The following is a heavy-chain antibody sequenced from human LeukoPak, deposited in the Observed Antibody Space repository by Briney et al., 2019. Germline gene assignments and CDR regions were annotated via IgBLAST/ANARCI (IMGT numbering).Heavy chain of an antibody. Sequence: GGSLRLSCAASGFTFSTSWMHWVRQAPGKGLVWVSRIDGDGSRTSYADSVKGRFTISRDNAKNTLYLQMNSLRAEDTAMYYCARASSYFDSRGLHWFDPWGQGTLVTVSS. CDR2: IDGDGSRT. V-gene: IGHV3-74*01. CDR3: ARASSYFDSRGLHWFDP. CDR1: GFTFSTSW. J-gene: IGHJ5*02. D-gene: IGHD3-22*01.